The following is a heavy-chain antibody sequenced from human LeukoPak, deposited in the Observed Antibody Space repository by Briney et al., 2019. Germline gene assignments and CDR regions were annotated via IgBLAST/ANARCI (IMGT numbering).Heavy chain of an antibody. D-gene: IGHD3-22*01. CDR1: GGTFSSYT. Sequence: SVKVSCKASGGTFSSYTISWVRQAPGQGLEWMGRIIPILGIANYEQKFQGRVTITADKSTNTAYMELSSLRSEDTAVYYCARQMIVVVSDAFDIWGQGTMVTVSS. V-gene: IGHV1-69*02. J-gene: IGHJ3*02. CDR3: ARQMIVVVSDAFDI. CDR2: IIPILGIA.